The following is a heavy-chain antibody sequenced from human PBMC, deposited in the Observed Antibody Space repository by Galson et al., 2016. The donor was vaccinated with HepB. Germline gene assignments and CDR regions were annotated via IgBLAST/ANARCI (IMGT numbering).Heavy chain of an antibody. J-gene: IGHJ6*04. D-gene: IGHD2-15*01. Sequence: SLRLSCAASRLTFSRCDMHWVRQATGKGLEWVSAIGTAGDTYYPGSVRGRFTISRENSKNSLYLQMNSLTAGDTAVYYCARGKFDCSGGTCHYYGMDVWGKGTTVTVSS. CDR3: ARGKFDCSGGTCHYYGMDV. CDR1: RLTFSRCD. CDR2: IGTAGDT. V-gene: IGHV3-13*01.